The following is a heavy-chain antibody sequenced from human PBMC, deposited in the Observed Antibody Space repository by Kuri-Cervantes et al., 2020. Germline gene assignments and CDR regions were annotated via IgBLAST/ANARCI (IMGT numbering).Heavy chain of an antibody. J-gene: IGHJ3*02. CDR3: AREVLGAFDI. CDR1: GFTFTSYS. D-gene: IGHD2-8*01. Sequence: GGSLRLSCAASGFTFTSYSMNWVRQAPGKGLEWVSYISSSGSTIYYADSVKGRFTISRDNARASLYLQMNSLRAEDTAVYYCAREVLGAFDIWGQGTMVTVSS. CDR2: ISSSGSTI. V-gene: IGHV3-48*01.